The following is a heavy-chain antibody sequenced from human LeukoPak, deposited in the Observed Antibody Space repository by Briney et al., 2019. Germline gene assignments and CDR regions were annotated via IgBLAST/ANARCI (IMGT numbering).Heavy chain of an antibody. J-gene: IGHJ4*02. CDR1: GFTFSGYW. V-gene: IGHV3-74*01. CDR3: AKGIELWLTYFDH. CDR2: IDNDGSST. Sequence: GGSLRLSCAASGFTFSGYWMLWVRQAPGKGPVWVSRIDNDGSSTTYADSVKGRFTISRDNAKNTLYLQMSSLRGEDTAVYYCAKGIELWLTYFDHWGQGTLVTASS. D-gene: IGHD5-18*01.